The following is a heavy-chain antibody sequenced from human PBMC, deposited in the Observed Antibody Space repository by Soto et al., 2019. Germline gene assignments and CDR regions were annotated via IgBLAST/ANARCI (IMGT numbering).Heavy chain of an antibody. CDR3: AREGKYYDSSGYYYGGDYYYYGMDV. J-gene: IGHJ6*02. Sequence: SETLSLTCTVSGGSISSYYWSWIRQPPGKGLEWIGYIYYSGSTNYNPSLKSRVTISVDTSKNQFSLKLSSVTAADTAVYYCAREGKYYDSSGYYYGGDYYYYGMDVWGQGTKVTVSS. CDR2: IYYSGST. D-gene: IGHD3-22*01. V-gene: IGHV4-59*01. CDR1: GGSISSYY.